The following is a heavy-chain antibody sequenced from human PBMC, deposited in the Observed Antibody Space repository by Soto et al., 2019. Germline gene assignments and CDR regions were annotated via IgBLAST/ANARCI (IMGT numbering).Heavy chain of an antibody. J-gene: IGHJ6*02. CDR2: FDPEDGET. CDR3: ATRRRWGLARIYYYYGMDV. V-gene: IGHV1-24*01. Sequence: GASVKVSCKVSGYTLTELSMHWVRQAPGKGLEWMGGFDPEDGETIYAQKFQGRVTMTEDTSTDTAYMELSSLRSEDTAVYYCATRRRWGLARIYYYYGMDVWGQGTTVTVS. D-gene: IGHD5-12*01. CDR1: GYTLTELS.